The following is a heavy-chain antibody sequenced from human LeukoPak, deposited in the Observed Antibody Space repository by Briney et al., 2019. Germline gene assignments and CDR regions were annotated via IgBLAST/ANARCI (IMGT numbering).Heavy chain of an antibody. CDR3: ARDAYCSSTSCYTPHAFDI. J-gene: IGHJ3*02. V-gene: IGHV4-59*01. D-gene: IGHD2-2*02. CDR2: IYYSGST. CDR1: GGSISSYY. Sequence: SETLSLTCTVSGGSISSYYWSWIRQPPGKGLEWIGYIYYSGSTNYNPSLKSRVTISVDTSKNQFSLKLSSATAADTAVYYCARDAYCSSTSCYTPHAFDIWGQGTMVTVSP.